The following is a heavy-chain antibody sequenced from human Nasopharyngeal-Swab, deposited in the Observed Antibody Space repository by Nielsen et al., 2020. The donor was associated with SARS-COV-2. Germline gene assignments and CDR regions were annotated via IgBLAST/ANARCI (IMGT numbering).Heavy chain of an antibody. V-gene: IGHV5-51*01. Sequence: KFSCKGSGYIFTSYWIGWVRQMPGKGLEWMGIIYPADSDSRYSLSFQGQVSISVDKSISTAYLQWNTLKASDTAIYYCVRRAFSASYFYFDYWGPGTLVTVSS. J-gene: IGHJ4*02. D-gene: IGHD1-26*01. CDR2: IYPADSDS. CDR1: GYIFTSYW. CDR3: VRRAFSASYFYFDY.